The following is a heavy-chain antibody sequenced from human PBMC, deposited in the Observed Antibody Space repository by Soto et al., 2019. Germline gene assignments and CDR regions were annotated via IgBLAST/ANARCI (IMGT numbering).Heavy chain of an antibody. J-gene: IGHJ4*02. V-gene: IGHV3-11*01. CDR1: GFTFSDYY. Sequence: VQLVESGGGLVKPGGSLRLSCAASGFTFSDYYMSWIRQAPGKGLEWVSYISRSGSSIYYTDSVKGRFTISRDNAKNALYLQLNSLRAEDTAVYYCARDLGYYDSSGYFDYWGQGSLVTVSS. D-gene: IGHD3-22*01. CDR3: ARDLGYYDSSGYFDY. CDR2: ISRSGSSI.